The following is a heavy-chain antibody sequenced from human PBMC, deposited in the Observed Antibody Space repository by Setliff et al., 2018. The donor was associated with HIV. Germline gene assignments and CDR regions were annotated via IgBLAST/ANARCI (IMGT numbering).Heavy chain of an antibody. CDR1: GYSISNDYY. CDR3: ARAHHDFWSGYCPFDY. J-gene: IGHJ4*02. CDR2: ISYRGRT. Sequence: PSETLSLTCAVSGYSISNDYYWGWIRQPPGKGLEWIGSISYRGRTYYNPSLDSRLTISVDTSQNRFSLKLSSVTAADTAVYFCARAHHDFWSGYCPFDYWGQGTLVTVSS. V-gene: IGHV4-38-2*01. D-gene: IGHD3-3*01.